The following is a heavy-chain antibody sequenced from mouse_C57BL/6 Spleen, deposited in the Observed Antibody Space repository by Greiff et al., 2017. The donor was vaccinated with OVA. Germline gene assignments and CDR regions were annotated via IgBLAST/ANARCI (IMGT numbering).Heavy chain of an antibody. CDR2: IDPETGGT. CDR3: TRKEYYYGGAMDY. Sequence: QVQLQQSGAELVRPGASVTLSCKASGYTFTDYEMHWVKQTPVHGLEWIGAIDPETGGTAYNQKFKGKAILTADKSSSTAYMELRSLTSEDSAVYYCTRKEYYYGGAMDYWGQGTSVTVSS. V-gene: IGHV1-15*01. J-gene: IGHJ4*01. CDR1: GYTFTDYE. D-gene: IGHD1-1*01.